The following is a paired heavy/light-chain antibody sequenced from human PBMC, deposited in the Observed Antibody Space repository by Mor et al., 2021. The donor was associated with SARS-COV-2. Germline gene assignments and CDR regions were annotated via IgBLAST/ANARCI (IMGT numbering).Heavy chain of an antibody. CDR2: TYYSGST. CDR1: DGSISSSSYY. CDR3: ARVLRYFDWLCTFDY. D-gene: IGHD3-9*01. J-gene: IGHJ4*02. V-gene: IGHV4-39*07. Sequence: QLQLQESGPGLVKPSETLSLTCTVSDGSISSSSYYWGWIRQPPGKGLEWIGSTYYSGSTYYNPSLKSRVIISVDTSKNQFSLKLSSVTAADTAVYYCARVLRYFDWLCTFDYWGPGTLVTVSS.
Light chain of an antibody. V-gene: IGKV4-1*01. CDR2: WAS. Sequence: DIVMTQSPDSLAVSLGERATINCKSSQSVLYSSNNKNYLAWYQQKPGQPPKLLIYWASTRESGVPDRFSGSGSGTDFTLTISSLQAEDVAVYYCHQYYITPQTFGQGTKVEIK. CDR3: HQYYITPQT. J-gene: IGKJ1*01. CDR1: QSVLYSSNNKNY.